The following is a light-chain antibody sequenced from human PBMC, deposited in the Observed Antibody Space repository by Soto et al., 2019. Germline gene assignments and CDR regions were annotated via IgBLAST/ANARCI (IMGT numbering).Light chain of an antibody. CDR3: QQTNTWLWT. CDR2: GAS. V-gene: IGKV3-15*01. J-gene: IGKJ1*01. Sequence: EVVMTQSPATLSVSPGERATLSCRASQSVNANLAWYQQKPGQAPRRLIHGASNRATGIPARFSGSGFGTEFILTISCLQSEDFAGYYCQQTNTWLWTFGQGTKV. CDR1: QSVNAN.